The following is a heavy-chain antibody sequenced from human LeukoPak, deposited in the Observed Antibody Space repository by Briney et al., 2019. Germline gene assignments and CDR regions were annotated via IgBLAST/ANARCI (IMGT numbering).Heavy chain of an antibody. Sequence: SETLSLTCTVSGGSISSGGYYWSWIRQPPGKGLEWMGEIYHSGSTNYNPSLKSRVTISVDKSKNQFSLNLSSVTAADTAVYYCARAGQGYCSSTSWYMSLDYWGQGTLVTVSS. J-gene: IGHJ4*02. V-gene: IGHV4-30-2*01. D-gene: IGHD2-2*02. CDR3: ARAGQGYCSSTSWYMSLDY. CDR1: GGSISSGGYY. CDR2: IYHSGST.